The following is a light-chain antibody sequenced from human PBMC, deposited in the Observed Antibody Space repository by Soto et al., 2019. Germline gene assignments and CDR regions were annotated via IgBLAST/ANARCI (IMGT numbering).Light chain of an antibody. Sequence: QSVLTQPPSVSEAPGQRVIISCTGSSSNIGAGYEAHWYQQVPGTAPKLLIYENNNRPSGVPDRFSGSMSGTSSSLAITVLHAEDEVEYYCQSYDSSLSCYVFGTGTKLTVL. V-gene: IGLV1-40*01. CDR2: ENN. CDR1: SSNIGAGYE. CDR3: QSYDSSLSCYV. J-gene: IGLJ1*01.